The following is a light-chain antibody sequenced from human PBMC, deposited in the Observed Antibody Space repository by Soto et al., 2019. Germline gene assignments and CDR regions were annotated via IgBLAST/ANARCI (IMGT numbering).Light chain of an antibody. J-gene: IGLJ1*01. Sequence: QSALTQPRSVSGSPGQSVTISCTGTSSDVGAYKYVSWYQHYPREAPKVMIYDVTQRPSGVPDRFSGTKSGNTASLTISGLQAEDEADYYCCSYAGTYTWVFGSGTTVTVL. CDR1: SSDVGAYKY. CDR2: DVT. CDR3: CSYAGTYTWV. V-gene: IGLV2-11*01.